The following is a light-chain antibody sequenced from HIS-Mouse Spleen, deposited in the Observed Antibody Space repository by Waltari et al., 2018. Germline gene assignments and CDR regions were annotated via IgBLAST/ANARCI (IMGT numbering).Light chain of an antibody. CDR3: YSTDSSGNHRV. V-gene: IGLV3-10*01. CDR2: EDS. CDR1: ALPQKY. J-gene: IGLJ2*01. Sequence: SYELTQPPSVSVSPGQTATTTCSGDALPQKYASWYQQKSRQAPVLVIYEDSKRPSGIPERFSGSSSGTMATLTISGAQVEDEADYYCYSTDSSGNHRVFGGGTKLTVL.